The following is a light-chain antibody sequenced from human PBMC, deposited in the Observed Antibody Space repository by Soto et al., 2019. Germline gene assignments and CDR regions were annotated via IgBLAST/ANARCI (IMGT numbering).Light chain of an antibody. CDR3: QQYGSSPFWT. CDR1: QRVSSN. J-gene: IGKJ1*01. CDR2: GAS. V-gene: IGKV3-20*01. Sequence: EIVMTQSPATLSVSPGERATLSCRASQRVSSNLAWYQQKPGQAPRLLIYGASTRATGVPARFSGSGSGTDFTLTISRLEPEDFAVYYCQQYGSSPFWTFGQGTKVDIK.